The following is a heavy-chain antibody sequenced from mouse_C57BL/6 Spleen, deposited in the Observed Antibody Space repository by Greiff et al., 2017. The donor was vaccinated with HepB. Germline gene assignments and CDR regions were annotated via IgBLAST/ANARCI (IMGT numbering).Heavy chain of an antibody. CDR1: GYTFTSYW. V-gene: IGHV1-52*01. CDR2: IDPSDSET. CDR3: ARWDGSSLWYFDV. J-gene: IGHJ1*03. Sequence: VKLQQPGAELVRPGSSVKLSCKASGYTFTSYWMHWVKQRPIQGLEWIGNIDPSDSETHYNQKFKDKATLTVDKSSSTAYMQLSSLTSEDSAVYYCARWDGSSLWYFDVWGTGTTVTVSS. D-gene: IGHD1-1*01.